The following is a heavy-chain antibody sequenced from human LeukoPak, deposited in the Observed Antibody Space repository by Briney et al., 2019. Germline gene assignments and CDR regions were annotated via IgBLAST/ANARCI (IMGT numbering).Heavy chain of an antibody. CDR1: GFTFCRYG. CDR3: ASVDY. J-gene: IGHJ4*02. V-gene: IGHV3-30*03. CDR2: ISYDGSNK. Sequence: GRSLRLSCAASGFTFCRYGMHWVRQAPGKGLVGVTVISYDGSNKYYADSVRGRFTISRDNSKNTLYMQVNSRRAEDTSVDYCASVDYWGQGTLVTVPS.